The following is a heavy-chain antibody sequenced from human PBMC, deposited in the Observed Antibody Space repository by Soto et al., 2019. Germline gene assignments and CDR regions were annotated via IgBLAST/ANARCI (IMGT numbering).Heavy chain of an antibody. CDR2: IYYSGST. D-gene: IGHD3-22*01. CDR1: GGSISSGGYY. CDR3: ARDKGSSGYLGENDY. V-gene: IGHV4-31*03. Sequence: QVQLQESGPGLVKPSQTLSLTCTVSGGSISSGGYYWSWIRQHPGKGLEWIGYIYYSGSTYYNPALKSRVTISVDTSKNQFSLKLSSVTAADTAVYYCARDKGSSGYLGENDYWGQGTLVTVSS. J-gene: IGHJ4*02.